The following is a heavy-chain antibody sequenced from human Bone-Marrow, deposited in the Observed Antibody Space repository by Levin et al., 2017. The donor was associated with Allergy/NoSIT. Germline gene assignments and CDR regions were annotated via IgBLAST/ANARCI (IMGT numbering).Heavy chain of an antibody. CDR1: GGSFSGNY. V-gene: IGHV4-34*01. CDR3: VRNLVN. J-gene: IGHJ4*02. D-gene: IGHD1-14*01. CDR2: IDPSGST. Sequence: PSETLSLTCAVYGGSFSGNYWTWIRQPPGKGLEWIGEIDPSGSTNYNPSLKSRVTISVDTSKNQFSLKLSSLTAADTSVYYCVRNLVNWGQGTLVTVSS.